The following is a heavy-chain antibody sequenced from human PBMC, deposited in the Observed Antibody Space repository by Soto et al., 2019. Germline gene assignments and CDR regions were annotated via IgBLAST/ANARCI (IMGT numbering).Heavy chain of an antibody. Sequence: LRLSCAASGFIFSHYAMSWVRQAPGKGLGWVSGIGGGGDDTNYADSVKGRFTISRDNSKNTLFLQMNSLRVEDTAVYYCAKDAVPRNDLWDYFEFGGQGTLVTVSS. CDR3: AKDAVPRNDLWDYFEF. V-gene: IGHV3-23*01. J-gene: IGHJ4*02. CDR1: GFIFSHYA. CDR2: IGGGGDDT. D-gene: IGHD1-1*01.